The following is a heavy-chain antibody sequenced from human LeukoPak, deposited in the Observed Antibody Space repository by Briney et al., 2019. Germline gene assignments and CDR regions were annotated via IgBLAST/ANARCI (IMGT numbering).Heavy chain of an antibody. Sequence: GGSLRLSCAASGFTFSSYEMNWVRQAPGKGLEWVSYISSSGSTIYYADSVKGRFTISRDNAKNSLYLQMNSLRAEDTAVYYCARGLRITMIVVVAVDAFDIWGQGTMVTVSS. CDR3: ARGLRITMIVVVAVDAFDI. D-gene: IGHD3-22*01. CDR2: ISSSGSTI. J-gene: IGHJ3*02. CDR1: GFTFSSYE. V-gene: IGHV3-48*03.